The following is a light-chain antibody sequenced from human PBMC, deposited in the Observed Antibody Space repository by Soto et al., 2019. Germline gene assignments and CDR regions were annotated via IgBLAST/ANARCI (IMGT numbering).Light chain of an antibody. CDR1: QSVSSN. V-gene: IGKV3-15*01. J-gene: IGKJ5*01. Sequence: IVMTQSLATLSVYPGERVTLSCRASQSVSSNLAWYQQKPDQAPRLLIYGASTRATGIPARFSGSGSGTEFTLTISRLEPEDFAVYYCQHFGGSLPVTFGQRTRLEIK. CDR3: QHFGGSLPVT. CDR2: GAS.